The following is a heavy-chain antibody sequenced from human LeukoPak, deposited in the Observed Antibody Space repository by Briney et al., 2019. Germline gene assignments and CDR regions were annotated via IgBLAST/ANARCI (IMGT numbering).Heavy chain of an antibody. CDR3: ARWFGDSYYYYYMDV. J-gene: IGHJ6*03. D-gene: IGHD3-10*01. CDR2: IYTSGST. Sequence: SETLSLTCTVSGGSISSYYWSWIRQPPGKGLEWIGYIYTSGSTNYNPSLKSRVTISVDTSKNQFSLKLSSVTAADTAVYYCARWFGDSYYYYYMDVWGKGTTVTVSS. CDR1: GGSISSYY. V-gene: IGHV4-4*09.